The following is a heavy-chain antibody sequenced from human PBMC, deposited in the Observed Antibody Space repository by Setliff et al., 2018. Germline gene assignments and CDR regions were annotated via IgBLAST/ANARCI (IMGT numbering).Heavy chain of an antibody. J-gene: IGHJ4*02. CDR2: IIPIFGTA. D-gene: IGHD3-3*01. V-gene: IGHV1-69*13. CDR1: GYTFTSSA. Sequence: SVKVSCKASGYTFTSSAISWVRQAPGQGLEWMGGIIPIFGTANYAQKFQGRVTITADESTSTAYMELSSLRSEDTAMFYCARSENSFGPFDSWGQGTQVTVSS. CDR3: ARSENSFGPFDS.